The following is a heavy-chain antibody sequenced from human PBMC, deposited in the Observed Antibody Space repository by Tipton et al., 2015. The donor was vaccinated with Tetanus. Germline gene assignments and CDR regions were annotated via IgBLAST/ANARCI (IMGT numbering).Heavy chain of an antibody. V-gene: IGHV3-21*01. J-gene: IGHJ4*02. CDR2: ISSSSYI. CDR3: ARDERMTGVFDY. CDR1: GFTFSSYS. D-gene: IGHD2/OR15-2a*01. Sequence: SLRLSCAASGFTFSSYSMNWVRQAPGKGLEWVSSISSSSYIYYADSVKGRFTISRDNAKNSLYLQMNSLRAEDTAVYYCARDERMTGVFDYWGQGTLVTVSS.